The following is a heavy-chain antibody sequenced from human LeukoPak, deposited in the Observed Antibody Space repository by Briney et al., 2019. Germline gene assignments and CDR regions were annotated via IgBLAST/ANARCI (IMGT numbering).Heavy chain of an antibody. CDR3: ARAGVGRWLQFYYFDY. Sequence: GGSLRLSCAASGFTFSSYWMSWVRQAPGKGLEWVANIKQDGSEKYYVDSVKGRFTISRDNAKNSLYLQMNSLRAEDTAVYYCARAGVGRWLQFYYFDYWGQGTLVTVSS. J-gene: IGHJ4*02. D-gene: IGHD5-24*01. CDR1: GFTFSSYW. V-gene: IGHV3-7*01. CDR2: IKQDGSEK.